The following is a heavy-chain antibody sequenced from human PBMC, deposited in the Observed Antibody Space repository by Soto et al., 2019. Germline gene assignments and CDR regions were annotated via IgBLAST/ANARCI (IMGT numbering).Heavy chain of an antibody. D-gene: IGHD3-3*01. V-gene: IGHV4-59*01. Sequence: SETLSLTCTVSGGSISSYYWSWIRQPPGKGLEWIGYIYYSGSTNYNPSLKSRVTISVDTSKNQFSLKLSSVTAADTAVYYCARVTQGRFSPSGYFDYWGQGTLVTVSS. J-gene: IGHJ4*02. CDR3: ARVTQGRFSPSGYFDY. CDR1: GGSISSYY. CDR2: IYYSGST.